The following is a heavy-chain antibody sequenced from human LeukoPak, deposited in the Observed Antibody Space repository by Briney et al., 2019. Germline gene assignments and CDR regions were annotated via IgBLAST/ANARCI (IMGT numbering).Heavy chain of an antibody. D-gene: IGHD2-15*01. CDR2: ISSSSSYI. V-gene: IGHV3-21*01. CDR1: GFTFSSYS. CDR3: ARDRKDCSGGSCYGAFDI. J-gene: IGHJ3*02. Sequence: GGSLRLSCAASGFTFSSYSMNWVRQAPGKGLEWVSSISSSSSYIYYADSVKGRFTISRDNAKNSLYLQMNSLRAEDTAVYYCARDRKDCSGGSCYGAFDIWGQGTMVTVSS.